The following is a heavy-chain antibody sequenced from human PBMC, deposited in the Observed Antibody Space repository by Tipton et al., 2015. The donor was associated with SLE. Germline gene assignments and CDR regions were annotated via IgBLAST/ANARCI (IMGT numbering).Heavy chain of an antibody. J-gene: IGHJ4*02. CDR1: GGSFSGYY. CDR2: INHSGST. V-gene: IGHV4-34*01. D-gene: IGHD6-13*01. CDR3: ASSSSSWYYFDY. Sequence: TLSLTCAVYGGSFSGYYWSWIRQPPGKGLEWIGEINHSGSTNYNPSLKSRVTISVDTSKNQFSLKLSSVTAADTAVYYCASSSSSWYYFDYWGQGTLVTVSS.